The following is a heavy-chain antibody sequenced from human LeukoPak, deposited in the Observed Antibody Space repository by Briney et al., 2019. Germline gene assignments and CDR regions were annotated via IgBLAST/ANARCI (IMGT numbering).Heavy chain of an antibody. D-gene: IGHD3-22*01. J-gene: IGHJ4*02. CDR2: MYLSGTT. CDR3: EGLVGRYSSGLYYYYFDY. CDR1: GDSINSLDL. Sequence: SGTLSLTCTVSGDSINSLDLWSWVRQPPGKGLEWIGEMYLSGTTHSNPSVKSRVTISIDKSKNQFFLNLSSVTAADTAVYYCEGLVGRYSSGLYYYYFDYWGQGTLVTVSS. V-gene: IGHV4-4*02.